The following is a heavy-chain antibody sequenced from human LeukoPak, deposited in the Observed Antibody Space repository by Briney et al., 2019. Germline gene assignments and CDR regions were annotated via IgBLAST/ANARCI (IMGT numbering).Heavy chain of an antibody. Sequence: PGGSLRLSCAASGFTFSSYWMHWVRQAPGKGLLWVSRINPDGSSTIYADSVKGRFTISRDNAKNMLYLQMNSLRAEDTAVYHCARPTTTLHYWGQGNLVTVSS. J-gene: IGHJ4*02. CDR3: ARPTTTLHY. V-gene: IGHV3-74*01. D-gene: IGHD1-7*01. CDR1: GFTFSSYW. CDR2: INPDGSST.